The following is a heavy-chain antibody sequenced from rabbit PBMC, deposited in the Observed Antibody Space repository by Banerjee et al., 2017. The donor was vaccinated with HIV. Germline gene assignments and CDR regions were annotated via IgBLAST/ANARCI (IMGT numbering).Heavy chain of an antibody. CDR3: ARAPNYFYGFNL. Sequence: QEQLKETGGGLVQPGGSLTLSCKASGFTFNNYMNWVRQAPGKGLEWIGIIYTGSSGSTYYASWAKGRFTISKTSSTTVTLQMTSLTGADTATYFCARAPNYFYGFNLWGPGTLVTVS. CDR2: IYTGSSGST. V-gene: IGHV1S45*01. D-gene: IGHD6-1*01. J-gene: IGHJ4*01. CDR1: GFTFNNY.